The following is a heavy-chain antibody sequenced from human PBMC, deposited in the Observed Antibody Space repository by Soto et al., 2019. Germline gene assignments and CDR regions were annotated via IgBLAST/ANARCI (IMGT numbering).Heavy chain of an antibody. D-gene: IGHD3-16*02. V-gene: IGHV3-15*01. CDR2: IKSKTDGGTT. CDR1: GFTFSNAW. CDR3: TTERTYDYIWGSYRPYGY. J-gene: IGHJ4*02. Sequence: EVQLVESGGGLVKPGGSLRLSCAASGFTFSNAWMSWVRQAPGKGLEWVGRIKSKTDGGTTDYAAPVKVRFTISRDDSKNTLYLQMNSLKTEDTAVYYCTTERTYDYIWGSYRPYGYWGQGTLVTVSS.